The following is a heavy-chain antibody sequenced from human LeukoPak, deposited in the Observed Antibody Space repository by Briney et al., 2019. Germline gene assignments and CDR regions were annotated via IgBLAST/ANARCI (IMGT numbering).Heavy chain of an antibody. CDR2: ISGSGGST. CDR1: GFTFDDYG. V-gene: IGHV3-23*01. J-gene: IGHJ3*02. Sequence: GGSLRLSCAASGFTFDDYGMSWVRQAPGKGLEWVSAISGSGGSTYYADSVKGRFTISRDNSKNTLYLQMNSLRAEDTAVYYCAKDYVWGSYRYLPDAFDIWGQGTMVTVSS. D-gene: IGHD3-16*02. CDR3: AKDYVWGSYRYLPDAFDI.